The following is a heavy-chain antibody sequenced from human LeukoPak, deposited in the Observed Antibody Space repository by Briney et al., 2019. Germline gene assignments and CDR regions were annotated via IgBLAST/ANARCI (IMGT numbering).Heavy chain of an antibody. Sequence: PSETLSLTCAVSGGSISSSNWWSWVRQPPGKGLEWIGEIYHSGSTNYNPSLKSRVTISVDKSKNQFSLKLSSVTAADTAVYYCARVNIHLIVRGAYAFDIWGQGTMVTVSS. J-gene: IGHJ3*02. CDR2: IYHSGST. CDR3: ARVNIHLIVRGAYAFDI. V-gene: IGHV4-4*02. D-gene: IGHD3-10*01. CDR1: GGSISSSNW.